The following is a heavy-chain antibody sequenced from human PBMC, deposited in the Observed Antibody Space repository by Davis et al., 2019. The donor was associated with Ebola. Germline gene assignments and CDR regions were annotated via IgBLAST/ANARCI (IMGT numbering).Heavy chain of an antibody. Sequence: SVKVSCKASGGTFSSYTISWVRQAPGQGLEWMGGIIPIFGTANYAQKFQGRVTITADKSTSTAYMELSSLRSEDTAVYYCASSTGDYDILIGYYFLDYWGQGTLVTVSS. D-gene: IGHD3-9*01. CDR3: ASSTGDYDILIGYYFLDY. CDR1: GGTFSSYT. V-gene: IGHV1-69*06. CDR2: IIPIFGTA. J-gene: IGHJ4*02.